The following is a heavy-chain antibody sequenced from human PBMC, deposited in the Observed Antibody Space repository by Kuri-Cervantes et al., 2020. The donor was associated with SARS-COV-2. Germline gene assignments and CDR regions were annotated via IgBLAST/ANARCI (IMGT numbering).Heavy chain of an antibody. V-gene: IGHV4-34*01. CDR3: ARSSGDIVVVPVLDP. Sequence: SQTLSLTCAVYGGSFSGYYWSWIRQPPGKGLEWIGEINHSGSTNYNPSLKSRVTISVDTSKNQFSLKLSSVTAADTAVYYCARSSGDIVVVPVLDPWGQGTLVTDSS. D-gene: IGHD2-2*01. J-gene: IGHJ5*02. CDR2: INHSGST. CDR1: GGSFSGYY.